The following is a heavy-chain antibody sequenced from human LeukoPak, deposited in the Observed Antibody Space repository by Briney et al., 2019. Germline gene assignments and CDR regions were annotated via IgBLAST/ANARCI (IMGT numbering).Heavy chain of an antibody. CDR3: AKDDAWLQFND. V-gene: IGHV3-30*02. D-gene: IGHD5-24*01. CDR2: IRYDGSIK. Sequence: PGGSLRLSCAASGFPFSSYGMHWVRQAPGKGLEWVAFIRYDGSIKYYVDSVKGRFTVSRDNSKNTLYLQINSLRADDTAVYHCAKDDAWLQFNDWGQGTLVTVSS. CDR1: GFPFSSYG. J-gene: IGHJ4*02.